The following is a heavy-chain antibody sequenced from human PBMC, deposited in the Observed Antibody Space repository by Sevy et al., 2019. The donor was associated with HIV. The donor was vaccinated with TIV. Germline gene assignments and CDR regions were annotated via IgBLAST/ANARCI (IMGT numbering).Heavy chain of an antibody. CDR3: TTDIYNGNCRPYPTTHAS. CDR1: GFTFSNAW. Sequence: GGSLRLSCAASGFTFSNAWMNWVRQAPGKGLEWVGRIKSKTDGGTTDYAAPVKGRFTISRDDSKNTLYVQMNSLKTEDTAVYYCTTDIYNGNCRPYPTTHASWGQGALVTVSS. J-gene: IGHJ4*02. V-gene: IGHV3-15*07. CDR2: IKSKTDGGTT. D-gene: IGHD1-7*01.